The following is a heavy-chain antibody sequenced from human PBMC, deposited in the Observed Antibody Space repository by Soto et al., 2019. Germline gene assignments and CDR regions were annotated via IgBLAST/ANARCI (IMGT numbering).Heavy chain of an antibody. CDR3: AKDGVAGTYYFDH. D-gene: IGHD6-19*01. Sequence: ASVKVSCKASGYTFTNYYMHSVRQAPGQGLEWMGIINPSGGSTSYARKCQVRVTMTRYTSTSTVYMELSSLRSEDAAVYYCAKDGVAGTYYFDHWGQGTLVTVSS. J-gene: IGHJ4*02. CDR2: INPSGGST. V-gene: IGHV1-46*01. CDR1: GYTFTNYY.